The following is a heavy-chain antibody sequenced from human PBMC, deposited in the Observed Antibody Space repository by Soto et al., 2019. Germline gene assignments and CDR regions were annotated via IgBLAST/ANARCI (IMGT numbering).Heavy chain of an antibody. V-gene: IGHV1-18*04. D-gene: IGHD2-15*01. CDR1: GYTFTNYG. CDR3: ARRPAGGLRGGVSY. Sequence: QVQLVQSGGEVKKPGASVKVSCKTSGYTFTNYGITWVRQAPGQGLQWMGWISAYNGDTNYAQKFQGRVIMTTDTSTTPADMELRSLRSDDTAVYYFARRPAGGLRGGVSYWGQGTLVTGSS. J-gene: IGHJ4*02. CDR2: ISAYNGDT.